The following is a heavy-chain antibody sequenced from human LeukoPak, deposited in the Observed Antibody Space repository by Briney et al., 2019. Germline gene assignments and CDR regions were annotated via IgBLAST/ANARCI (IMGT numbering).Heavy chain of an antibody. D-gene: IGHD3-3*01. V-gene: IGHV1-2*02. CDR1: GYTFTVYY. CDR3: ARGARGYYDFWSGYYYFDY. J-gene: IGHJ4*02. CDR2: INPNSGGT. Sequence: ASVKVSCKASGYTFTVYYMHWVRQAPGQGLEWMGWINPNSGGTNYAQKFQGRVTMTRDTSISTAYMELSRLRSDDTAVYYCARGARGYYDFWSGYYYFDYWGQGTLVTVSS.